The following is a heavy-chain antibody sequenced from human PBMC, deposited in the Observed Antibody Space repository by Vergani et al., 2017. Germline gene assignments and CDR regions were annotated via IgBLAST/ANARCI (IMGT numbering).Heavy chain of an antibody. V-gene: IGHV4-61*02. CDR2: IHTGGST. D-gene: IGHD2-15*01. CDR1: GESIRSGSHY. CDR3: ARSRPYCTSGSCPAI. J-gene: IGHJ4*02. Sequence: QVKLQESAPGLLKPSQTLSLTCTVSGESIRSGSHYWSWIRKPAGKGPEWIGHIHTGGSTDLNPSFKSRVSISVDTSKSQFSLKLNSVTVADTAVYYCARSRPYCTSGSCPAIWGQGTLVTVSS.